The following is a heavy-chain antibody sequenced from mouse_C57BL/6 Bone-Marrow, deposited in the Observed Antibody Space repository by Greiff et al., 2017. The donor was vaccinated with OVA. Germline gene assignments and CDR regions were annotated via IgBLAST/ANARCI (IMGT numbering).Heavy chain of an antibody. CDR2: INPNNGGT. V-gene: IGHV1-18*01. D-gene: IGHD1-1*01. CDR1: GYTFTDYN. Sequence: EVHLVESGPELVKPGASVKIPCKASGYTFTDYNMDWVKQSHGKSLEWIGDINPNNGGTIYNQKFKGKATLTVDKSSSTAYMELRSLTSEDTAVYYCARSPITTYYYAMDYWGQGTSVTVSS. J-gene: IGHJ4*01. CDR3: ARSPITTYYYAMDY.